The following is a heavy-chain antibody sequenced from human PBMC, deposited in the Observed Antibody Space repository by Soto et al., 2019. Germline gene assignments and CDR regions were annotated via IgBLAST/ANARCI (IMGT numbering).Heavy chain of an antibody. CDR1: GFTFTRYS. Sequence: GGSLRLSCAASGFTFTRYSMNWVRQAPGKGLEWVSSISSTTNYIYYGDSMKGRFTISRDNAKNSLYLEMNSLRAEDTAVYYCVRESEDLTSNFDYWGQGTLVTVSS. V-gene: IGHV3-21*06. CDR2: ISSTTNYI. J-gene: IGHJ4*02. CDR3: VRESEDLTSNFDY.